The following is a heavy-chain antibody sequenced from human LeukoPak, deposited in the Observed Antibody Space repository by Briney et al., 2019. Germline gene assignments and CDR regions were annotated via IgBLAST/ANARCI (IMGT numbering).Heavy chain of an antibody. V-gene: IGHV1-2*02. CDR1: GYTFTGYY. J-gene: IGHJ6*03. Sequence: ASVKVSCKASGYTFTGYYMHWVRQAPGQGLEWMGWINPNSGGTNYAQKFQGRVTMTRDTSISTAYMELSRLRSDDTAVYYCARDITEWPYCYYYYMDVWGKGTTVTVSS. CDR3: ARDITEWPYCYYYYMDV. CDR2: INPNSGGT. D-gene: IGHD3-3*01.